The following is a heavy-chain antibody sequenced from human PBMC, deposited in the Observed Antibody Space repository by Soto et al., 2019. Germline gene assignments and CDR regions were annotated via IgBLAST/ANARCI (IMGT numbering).Heavy chain of an antibody. D-gene: IGHD2-15*01. CDR2: IWYDGSNK. CDR3: AREEAVVAHYYYYGMDV. J-gene: IGHJ6*02. CDR1: GFTFSSYG. Sequence: PGGSLRLSCAASGFTFSSYGMHWFRQAPGKGLEWVAVIWYDGSNKYYADSVKGRFTISRDNSKNTLYLQMNSLRAEDTAVYYCAREEAVVAHYYYYGMDVWGQGTTVTVSS. V-gene: IGHV3-33*01.